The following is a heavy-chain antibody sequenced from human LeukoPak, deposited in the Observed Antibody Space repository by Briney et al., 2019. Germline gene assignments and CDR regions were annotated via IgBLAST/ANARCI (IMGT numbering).Heavy chain of an antibody. D-gene: IGHD3-22*01. CDR1: GCTFSSYS. CDR2: ISTSSIYI. V-gene: IGHV3-21*01. CDR3: ARVAPDYYDPGDY. J-gene: IGHJ4*02. Sequence: GGSLRLSCAASGCTFSSYSMNWVRQAPGKELEWVSSISTSSIYIYYADSVKGRFTISRDNARNSLYLQMNSLRAEDTAVYYCARVAPDYYDPGDYWGQGTLVTVSS.